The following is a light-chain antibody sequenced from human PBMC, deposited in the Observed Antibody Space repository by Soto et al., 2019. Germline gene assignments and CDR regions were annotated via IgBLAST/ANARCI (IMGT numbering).Light chain of an antibody. Sequence: EIVLTQSPATLSLSPGERATLSCRASQSISSNYLAWCQQKPGQAPRLLIYAASSRATGIPDRFSGSGSGTDFTLTISRLEPEDFAVYYCQQYGNSPWTFGQGTKVEI. CDR1: QSISSNY. CDR2: AAS. V-gene: IGKV3-20*01. J-gene: IGKJ1*01. CDR3: QQYGNSPWT.